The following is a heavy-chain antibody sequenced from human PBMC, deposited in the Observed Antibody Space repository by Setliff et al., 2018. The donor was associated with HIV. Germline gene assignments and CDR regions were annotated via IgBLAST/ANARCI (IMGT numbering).Heavy chain of an antibody. CDR1: GGSISDFY. V-gene: IGHV4-4*08. CDR2: VHTSGSS. Sequence: SETLSLTCDVSGGSISDFYWSWIRQSPRWGLEWIGYVHTSGSSNHNLSLKSRATISVDTSTNQFSLKLTSLTAADTAVYYCVRGGTGWLRGLFDYWGRGILVTVSS. D-gene: IGHD5-12*01. J-gene: IGHJ4*02. CDR3: VRGGTGWLRGLFDY.